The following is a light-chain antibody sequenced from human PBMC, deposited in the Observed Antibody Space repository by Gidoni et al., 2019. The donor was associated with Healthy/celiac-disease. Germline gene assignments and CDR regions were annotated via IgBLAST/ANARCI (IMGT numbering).Light chain of an antibody. V-gene: IGKV1-5*01. CDR1: KSISSW. Sequence: DIQIAQSPSTLSASVGDRVTITCRASKSISSWLAWYQQKPGKAPKLLIYAASSWESGVPSRFSGSGSGTEFTLNISRLQPEDFATYYCQQYNSYSEFTFXPXTKVDIK. J-gene: IGKJ3*01. CDR2: AAS. CDR3: QQYNSYSEFT.